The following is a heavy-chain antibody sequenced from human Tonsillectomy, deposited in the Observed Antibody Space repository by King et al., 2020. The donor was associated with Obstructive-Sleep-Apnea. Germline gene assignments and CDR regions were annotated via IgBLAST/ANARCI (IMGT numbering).Heavy chain of an antibody. J-gene: IGHJ3*02. CDR2: ICYSGST. CDR1: GCSISSGGYY. V-gene: IGHV4-31*03. Sequence: QVQLQESGPGLVKPSQTLSLTCTVSGCSISSGGYYWSWILQHPGQGREWIVYICYSGSTYYNPSLKSRVTISVDTSKNQFSLKLSSVTAADTAVYYCARDKEVHAFDIWGQGTMVTVSS. CDR3: ARDKEVHAFDI.